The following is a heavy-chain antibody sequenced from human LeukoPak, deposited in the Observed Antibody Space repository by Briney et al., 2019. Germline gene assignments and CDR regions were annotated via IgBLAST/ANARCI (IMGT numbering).Heavy chain of an antibody. CDR3: AREGGYCSSTSCYAYFDY. CDR1: GGSISSGGYY. V-gene: IGHV4-30-2*01. D-gene: IGHD2-2*01. CDR2: IYHSGST. Sequence: PSETLSLTCTVSGGSISSGGYYWSWIRQPPGKGLEWIGYIYHSGSTYYNPSLKSRVTISVDRSKNQFSLKLSSVTAADTAVYYCAREGGYCSSTSCYAYFDYWGQGTLVTVSS. J-gene: IGHJ4*02.